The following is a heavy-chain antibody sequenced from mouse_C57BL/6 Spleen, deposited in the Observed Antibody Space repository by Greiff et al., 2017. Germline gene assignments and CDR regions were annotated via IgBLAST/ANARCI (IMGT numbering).Heavy chain of an antibody. Sequence: EVKVVESGAELVRPGASVKLSCTASGFNIKDYYMHWVKQRPEQGLEWIGRIDPEDGDTEYAPKFQGKATMTADTSSNTAYLQLSSLTSEDTAVYYCTTFGSSPAWFAYWGQGTLVTVSA. CDR2: IDPEDGDT. V-gene: IGHV14-1*01. CDR3: TTFGSSPAWFAY. D-gene: IGHD1-1*01. CDR1: GFNIKDYY. J-gene: IGHJ3*01.